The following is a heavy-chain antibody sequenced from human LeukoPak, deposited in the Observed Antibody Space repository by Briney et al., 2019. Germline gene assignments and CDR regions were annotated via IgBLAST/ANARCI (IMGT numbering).Heavy chain of an antibody. D-gene: IGHD1-26*01. CDR3: ATDARWELQGGFDY. CDR1: GHTLTELS. Sequence: ASVKVSCKVSGHTLTELSMHWVRQAPGKGLEWMGGFDPEDGETIYAQKFQGRVTMTEDTSTDTAYMELSSLRSEDTAVYYCATDARWELQGGFDYWGQGTLVTVSS. V-gene: IGHV1-24*01. J-gene: IGHJ4*02. CDR2: FDPEDGET.